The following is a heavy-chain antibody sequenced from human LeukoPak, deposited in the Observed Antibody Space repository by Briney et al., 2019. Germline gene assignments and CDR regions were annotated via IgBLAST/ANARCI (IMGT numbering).Heavy chain of an antibody. V-gene: IGHV4-39*01. CDR1: GGSISSSSYY. CDR3: ARRLASGWGGDYYFDY. J-gene: IGHJ4*02. D-gene: IGHD6-19*01. Sequence: SETLSLTCTVSGGSISSSSYYWGWIRQPPGKGLEWIGSIYYSGSTYYNPSLKSRVTISVDTSKNQFSLKLSSVTAADTAVYYCARRLASGWGGDYYFDYWGQGTLVTVSS. CDR2: IYYSGST.